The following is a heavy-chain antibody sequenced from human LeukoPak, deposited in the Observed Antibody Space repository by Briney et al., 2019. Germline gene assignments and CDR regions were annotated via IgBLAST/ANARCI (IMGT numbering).Heavy chain of an antibody. J-gene: IGHJ4*02. D-gene: IGHD2-15*01. V-gene: IGHV1-69*13. CDR3: ARLTGPDVGYCSGGSCYLDY. CDR1: GGTXSSYA. Sequence: ASVKVSCKASGGTXSSYAISGVRQAPGQGLEWMGGTIPIFGTANYAQKFQGRVTITADESTSTAYMELSSLRSEDTAVYYCARLTGPDVGYCSGGSCYLDYWGQGTLVTVSS. CDR2: TIPIFGTA.